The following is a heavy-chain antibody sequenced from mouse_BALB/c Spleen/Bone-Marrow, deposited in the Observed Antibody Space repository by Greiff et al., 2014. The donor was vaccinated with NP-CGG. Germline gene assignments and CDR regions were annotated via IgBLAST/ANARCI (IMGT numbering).Heavy chain of an antibody. J-gene: IGHJ2*01. V-gene: IGHV14-3*02. CDR1: GFNIKDTY. CDR3: GRGFTDFDY. Sequence: DVHLVESGAEFVKPGASVKLSCTASGFNIKDTYMDWVKQRPEQGLEWIGRIDPANGNTKYDPKFQGKATITADTSSNTAYLQLSSLTSEDTAVYYCGRGFTDFDYWGQGTTLTVSS. CDR2: IDPANGNT.